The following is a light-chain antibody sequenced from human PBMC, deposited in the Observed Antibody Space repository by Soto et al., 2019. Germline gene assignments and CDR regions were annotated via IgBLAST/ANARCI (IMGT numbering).Light chain of an antibody. CDR2: AAS. Sequence: AIRMTQSPSSFSASTGDRVTITCRASQGISSYLAWYQQKPGKAPKLLIYAASTLQSGVPSRFSGSGSVTDFTLTISCLQYEDFATYYCHQYYSYALTFGGGTQVEI. CDR1: QGISSY. J-gene: IGKJ4*01. CDR3: HQYYSYALT. V-gene: IGKV1-8*01.